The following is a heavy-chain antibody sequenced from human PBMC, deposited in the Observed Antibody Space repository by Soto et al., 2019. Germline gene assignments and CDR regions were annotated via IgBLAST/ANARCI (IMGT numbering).Heavy chain of an antibody. D-gene: IGHD5-18*01. Sequence: GGSLRLSCAASGFTFSSYAMHWVRQAPGKGLEWVAVISYDGSNKYYADSVKGRFTISRDNSKNTLYLQMNSLRAEDTAVYYCARGIDSYGHRYYCYGMDVWGQGTTVTVSS. CDR2: ISYDGSNK. CDR1: GFTFSSYA. J-gene: IGHJ6*02. CDR3: ARGIDSYGHRYYCYGMDV. V-gene: IGHV3-30-3*01.